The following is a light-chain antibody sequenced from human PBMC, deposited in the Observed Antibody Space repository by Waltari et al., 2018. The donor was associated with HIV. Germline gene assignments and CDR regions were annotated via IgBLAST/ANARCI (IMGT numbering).Light chain of an antibody. CDR2: AAS. CDR3: QQSYSTPRT. Sequence: DIQMTQSPSSLSASVGDRVTITCRASQIISRYSNWYQQKPGKAPKLLIYAASSLQSGVPSRFSGSGSGTDCTLTISSLQPEDFATYYCQQSYSTPRTFGQGTKVEIK. CDR1: QIISRY. J-gene: IGKJ1*01. V-gene: IGKV1-39*01.